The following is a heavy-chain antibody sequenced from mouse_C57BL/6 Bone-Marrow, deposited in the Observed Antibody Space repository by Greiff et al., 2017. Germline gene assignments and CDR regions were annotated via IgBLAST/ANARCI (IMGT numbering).Heavy chain of an antibody. J-gene: IGHJ3*01. CDR2: IYPGSGST. CDR3: AYSRGAY. V-gene: IGHV1-55*01. Sequence: QVLLQQSGAELVKPGASVKMSCKASGYTFTSYWIPWVKQRPGQGLEWIGDIYPGSGSTNYNETFKSKATLTVYTSSSTAYMQLSGLKSGDSAVYYCAYSRGAYWGQGTLVTVSA. CDR1: GYTFTSYW. D-gene: IGHD2-5*01.